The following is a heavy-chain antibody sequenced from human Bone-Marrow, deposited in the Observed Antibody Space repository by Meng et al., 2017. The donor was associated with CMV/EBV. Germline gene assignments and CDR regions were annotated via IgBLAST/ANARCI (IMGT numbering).Heavy chain of an antibody. D-gene: IGHD3-10*01. CDR1: GGSISSSSYY. Sequence: GSLRLSCTVSGGSISSSSYYWGWIRQPPGKGLEWIGSIYYSGSTYYNPSLKSRVTISVDTSKNQFSLKLSSVTAADTAVYYCARRITMVRGVTYYYGMDVWGQGTTVTGSS. CDR3: ARRITMVRGVTYYYGMDV. CDR2: IYYSGST. J-gene: IGHJ6*02. V-gene: IGHV4-39*01.